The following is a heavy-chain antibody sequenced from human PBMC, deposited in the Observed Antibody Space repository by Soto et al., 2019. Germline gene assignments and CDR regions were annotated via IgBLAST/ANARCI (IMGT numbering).Heavy chain of an antibody. J-gene: IGHJ5*02. CDR3: ARGGWSLDL. V-gene: IGHV4-59*01. D-gene: IGHD6-19*01. Sequence: WTWIRQPPGKGLEWIGYIYYSGSTNYNPSLKSRVTMSVDTSKNQFSLNLASVTAADTALYYCARGGWSLDLWGQGTLVIVSS. CDR2: IYYSGST.